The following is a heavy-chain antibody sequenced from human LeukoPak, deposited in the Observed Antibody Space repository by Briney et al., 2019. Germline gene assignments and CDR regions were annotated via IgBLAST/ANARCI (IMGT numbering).Heavy chain of an antibody. J-gene: IGHJ4*02. V-gene: IGHV4-59*01. CDR2: IYYSGSI. CDR3: ARDRWDSSGYYSLDY. Sequence: SETLSLTCTVSGGYISSYYWSWIRQPPGKGLERIGYIYYSGSINYNPSLKSRVTISVDTSKNQFSLKLSSVTAADTAVYYCARDRWDSSGYYSLDYWGQGTLVTVSS. D-gene: IGHD3-22*01. CDR1: GGYISSYY.